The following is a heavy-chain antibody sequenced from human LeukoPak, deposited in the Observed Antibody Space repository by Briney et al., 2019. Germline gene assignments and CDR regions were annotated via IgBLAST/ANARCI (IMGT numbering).Heavy chain of an antibody. CDR2: IYYSRST. Sequence: SETLSLTCTVSGGSISSYYWSWIRQPPGKGLEWIGYIYYSRSTNYNPSLKSRVTISVDTSKNQFSLKLSSVTAADTAAYYCARGLGYDFWSGYYHDAFDIWGQGTMVTVSS. CDR1: GGSISSYY. J-gene: IGHJ3*02. D-gene: IGHD3-3*01. V-gene: IGHV4-59*01. CDR3: ARGLGYDFWSGYYHDAFDI.